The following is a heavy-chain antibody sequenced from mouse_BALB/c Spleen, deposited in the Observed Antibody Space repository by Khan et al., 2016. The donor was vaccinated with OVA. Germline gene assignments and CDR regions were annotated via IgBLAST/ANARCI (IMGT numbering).Heavy chain of an antibody. J-gene: IGHJ2*01. Sequence: DVQLVESGGGLVQPGGSRKLSCAASGFTFSSFGMHWVRQAPEKGLEWVAYISGDSSTIYDGGRVGGRFTISRDNPKNTLFLQMTSLRSEDTAVYYCARSYYYGYYFDQWGQGTTLTVSS. V-gene: IGHV5-17*02. CDR2: ISGDSSTI. D-gene: IGHD1-1*01. CDR1: GFTFSSFG. CDR3: ARSYYYGYYFDQ.